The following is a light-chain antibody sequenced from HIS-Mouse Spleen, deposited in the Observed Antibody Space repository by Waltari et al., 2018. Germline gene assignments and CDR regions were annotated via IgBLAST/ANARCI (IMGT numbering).Light chain of an antibody. CDR2: EGS. V-gene: IGLV2-23*01. Sequence: QSALIQPASVSGSPGQSITISCTGTSSDVGSYNLVSWYQQHPGKAPKLMIYEGSKRPSGCSNRFSGSKAGNTASLTISGLQAEDEADYYCCSYAGSSTWVFGGGTKLTVL. CDR3: CSYAGSSTWV. CDR1: SSDVGSYNL. J-gene: IGLJ3*02.